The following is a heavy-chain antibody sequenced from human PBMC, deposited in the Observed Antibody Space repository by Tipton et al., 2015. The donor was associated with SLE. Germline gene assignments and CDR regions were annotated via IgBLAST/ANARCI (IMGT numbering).Heavy chain of an antibody. CDR2: ISYDGSNK. Sequence: SLRLSCAASGFTFSSYAMHWVRQAPGKGLEWVAVISYDGSNKYYADSVKGRFTISRDNSKNTLYLQMNSLRAEDTAVYYCARGAPYDSSEGWFDPWGQGTLVTVSS. J-gene: IGHJ5*02. CDR1: GFTFSSYA. D-gene: IGHD3-22*01. CDR3: ARGAPYDSSEGWFDP. V-gene: IGHV3-30*04.